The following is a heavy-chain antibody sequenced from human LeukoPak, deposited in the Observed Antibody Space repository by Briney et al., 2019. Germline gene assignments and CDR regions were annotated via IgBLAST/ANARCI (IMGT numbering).Heavy chain of an antibody. V-gene: IGHV3-74*01. J-gene: IGHJ6*02. CDR1: GFTFSSYW. CDR2: INSDGSST. Sequence: PGGSLRLSCAASGFTFSSYWMHWVRQAPGKGLVWVSRINSDGSSTSYADSVKGRFTISRDNAKNTLYLQMNSLRAEDTAVYYCARDLAIQNYDFWSGYLSHYGMDVWGQGTTVTVSS. CDR3: ARDLAIQNYDFWSGYLSHYGMDV. D-gene: IGHD3-3*01.